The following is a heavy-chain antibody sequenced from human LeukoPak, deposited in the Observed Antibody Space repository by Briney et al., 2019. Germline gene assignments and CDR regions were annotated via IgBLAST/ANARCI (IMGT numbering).Heavy chain of an antibody. V-gene: IGHV4/OR15-8*01. Sequence: SETLSLTCAVSGASIASHSWWSWVRQPPGKGLEWIGEVYHSGGANYKPSLKSRVTISVDTSKNHFSLKLTSVTAADTAVYFCAYNRNFALDNWGQGTLVTVSS. D-gene: IGHD1-14*01. CDR2: VYHSGGA. J-gene: IGHJ4*01. CDR3: AYNRNFALDN. CDR1: GASIASHSW.